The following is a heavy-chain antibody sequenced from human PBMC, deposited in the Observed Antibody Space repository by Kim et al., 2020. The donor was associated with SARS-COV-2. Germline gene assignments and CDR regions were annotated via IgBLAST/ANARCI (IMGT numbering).Heavy chain of an antibody. D-gene: IGHD6-13*01. CDR3: AVVGSSSWYGDYYYGMDV. V-gene: IGHV4-59*01. Sequence: KSRVTISVDTSKNQFSLKLSSVTAADTAVYYCAVVGSSSWYGDYYYGMDVWGQGTTVTVSS. J-gene: IGHJ6*02.